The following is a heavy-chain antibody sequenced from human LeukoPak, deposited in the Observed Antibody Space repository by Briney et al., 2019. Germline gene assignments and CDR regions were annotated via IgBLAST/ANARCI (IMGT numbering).Heavy chain of an antibody. D-gene: IGHD6-13*01. CDR1: GGSFSGYY. Sequence: SETLSLTCAVYGGSFSGYYWSWIRQPPVKGLEWIGEINHSGSTNYNPSLKSRVTKSVDTSKNQFFLKLSSVTAADTAVYYCARGKRGYSSSWYDYWGQGTLVTVSS. J-gene: IGHJ4*02. CDR2: INHSGST. V-gene: IGHV4-34*01. CDR3: ARGKRGYSSSWYDY.